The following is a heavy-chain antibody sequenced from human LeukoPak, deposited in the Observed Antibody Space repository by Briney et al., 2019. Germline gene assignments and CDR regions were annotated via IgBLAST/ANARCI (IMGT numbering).Heavy chain of an antibody. Sequence: SQTLSLTCTVSGGSISSYYWSWIRQPAGKGLEWIGRIYTSGTTNYNPSLKSRVTMSVDTSKNQFSLKVRSVIAADTAVYYCARNAAYYFESGGYPRRGWYLDLWGRGTLVTVSS. CDR2: IYTSGTT. CDR1: GGSISSYY. V-gene: IGHV4-4*07. CDR3: ARNAAYYFESGGYPRRGWYLDL. J-gene: IGHJ2*01. D-gene: IGHD3-22*01.